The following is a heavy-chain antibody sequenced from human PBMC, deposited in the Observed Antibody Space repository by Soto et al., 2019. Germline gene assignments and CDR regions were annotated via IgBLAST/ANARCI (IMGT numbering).Heavy chain of an antibody. J-gene: IGHJ5*02. D-gene: IGHD3-16*02. CDR3: VRDKASYQETWFDP. CDR1: GGSMTSYY. V-gene: IGHV4-4*07. CDR2: IDISGLT. Sequence: QVQLQESGPGQVKSSATLSLTCTVSGGSMTSYYWGWIRKSAGKGLEWIGGIDISGLTNYNPSLERRVTMSVHTSKNPVSLRLSSVTAAETAVYYCVRDKASYQETWFDPWGQGILVSVSS.